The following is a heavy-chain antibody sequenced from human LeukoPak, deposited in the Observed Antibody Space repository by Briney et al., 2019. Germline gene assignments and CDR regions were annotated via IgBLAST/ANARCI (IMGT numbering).Heavy chain of an antibody. CDR3: ARAGIAVAGTPFDY. Sequence: SETLSLTCTVSGGSISSYYWSWIRQPPGKGLEWIGYIYYSGSTNYNPSLKSRVTISVDTSKNQFSLKLSSVTPADTAVYYCARAGIAVAGTPFDYWGQGTLVTVSS. CDR2: IYYSGST. D-gene: IGHD6-19*01. CDR1: GGSISSYY. V-gene: IGHV4-59*08. J-gene: IGHJ4*02.